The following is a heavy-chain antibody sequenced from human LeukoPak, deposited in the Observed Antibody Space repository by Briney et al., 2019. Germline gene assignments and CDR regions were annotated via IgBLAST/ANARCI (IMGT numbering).Heavy chain of an antibody. Sequence: SVKVACKASGGTFSSYAIIWVRQAPGQGLEWRGGIIPIFGRASYAQKFQGRVTITADESTSTAYMELSSLRSEDTAVYYCARERYCSGGSCYSLWGQGTLVTVSS. CDR1: GGTFSSYA. CDR2: IIPIFGRA. V-gene: IGHV1-69*13. D-gene: IGHD2-15*01. J-gene: IGHJ4*02. CDR3: ARERYCSGGSCYSL.